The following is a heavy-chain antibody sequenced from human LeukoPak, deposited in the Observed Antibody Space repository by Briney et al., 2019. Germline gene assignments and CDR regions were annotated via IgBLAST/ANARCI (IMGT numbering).Heavy chain of an antibody. J-gene: IGHJ3*02. V-gene: IGHV3-21*01. CDR2: ISSSSSYI. D-gene: IGHD3-10*01. Sequence: GGSLRLSCAASGFTFSSYSMNWVRQAPGKGLEWVSSISSSSSYIYYADSVKGRFTISRDNAKNSLYLQMNSLRAEDTAVYYCARARYYSLPIDAFDIWGQGTMVTVSS. CDR3: ARARYYSLPIDAFDI. CDR1: GFTFSSYS.